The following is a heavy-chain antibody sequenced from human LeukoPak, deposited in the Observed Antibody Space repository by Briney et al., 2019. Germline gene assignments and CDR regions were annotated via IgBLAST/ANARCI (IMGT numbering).Heavy chain of an antibody. CDR2: ISYDGSNK. V-gene: IGHV3-30*18. CDR3: AKDRGYDLGYYYGMDV. CDR1: GFTFSSYG. D-gene: IGHD5-12*01. J-gene: IGHJ6*02. Sequence: SGGSLRLSCAASGFTFSSYGMHWVRQAPGKGLEWVAVISYDGSNKYYADSVKGRLTISRDNSKNTLYLQMNSLRAEDTAVYYCAKDRGYDLGYYYGMDVWGQGTTVTVSS.